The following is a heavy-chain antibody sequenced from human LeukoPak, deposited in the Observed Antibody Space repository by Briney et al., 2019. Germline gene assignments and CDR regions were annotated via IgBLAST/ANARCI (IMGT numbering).Heavy chain of an antibody. D-gene: IGHD2-15*01. CDR1: GFTFSSYA. J-gene: IGHJ4*02. V-gene: IGHV3-23*01. CDR3: ATVVVGATRYFDY. Sequence: GGSLRLSCEVSGFTFSSYAMSWVRQVPGKGLEWVSAISGSGGTTYYADSVKVRFTISRDNSKNTLYLQTNSLRAEDTAVYYCATVVVGATRYFDYWGQGTLVTVSS. CDR2: ISGSGGTT.